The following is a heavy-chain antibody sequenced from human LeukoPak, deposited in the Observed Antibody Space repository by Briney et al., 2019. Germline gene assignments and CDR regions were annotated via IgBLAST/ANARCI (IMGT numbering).Heavy chain of an antibody. V-gene: IGHV3-7*01. D-gene: IGHD1-26*01. CDR3: ARDNSGRRREVLWHYYYYYYMDV. Sequence: PAGSLRLSCAASGFTFSSYWMSWVRQAPGKGLEWVANIKQDESEQYCVDSVKGRFTISRDNAKNSLYLQMNSLRAEDTAVYYCARDNSGRRREVLWHYYYYYYMDVWGKGTTVTVSS. J-gene: IGHJ6*03. CDR1: GFTFSSYW. CDR2: IKQDESEQ.